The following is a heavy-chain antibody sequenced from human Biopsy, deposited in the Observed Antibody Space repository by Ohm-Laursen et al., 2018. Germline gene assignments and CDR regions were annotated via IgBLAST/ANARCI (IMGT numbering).Heavy chain of an antibody. J-gene: IGHJ5*02. CDR3: ARGNGPSA. CDR2: INIDGSVT. V-gene: IGHV3-74*01. Sequence: SLRLSCAASGFTFSSYWMHWVRQAPGKGLVWVSCINIDGSVTRYADADSVKGRFTISRDNARNSVYLQMNSLRAEDTAIYYCARGNGPSAWGQGTLVTVSS. CDR1: GFTFSSYW. D-gene: IGHD4-23*01.